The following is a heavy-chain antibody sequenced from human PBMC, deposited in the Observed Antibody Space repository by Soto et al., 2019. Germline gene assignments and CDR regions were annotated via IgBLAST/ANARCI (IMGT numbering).Heavy chain of an antibody. CDR3: AKHRGSGSYSMGIYYYYYGMDV. D-gene: IGHD3-10*01. CDR2: ISGSGGST. CDR1: GFTFSSYA. Sequence: GGSLRLSCAASGFTFSSYAMSWVRQAPGKGLEWVSAISGSGGSTYYADSVKGRFTISRDNSKNTLYLQMNSLRAEDTAVYYCAKHRGSGSYSMGIYYYYYGMDVWRQGTTVTVSS. V-gene: IGHV3-23*01. J-gene: IGHJ6*02.